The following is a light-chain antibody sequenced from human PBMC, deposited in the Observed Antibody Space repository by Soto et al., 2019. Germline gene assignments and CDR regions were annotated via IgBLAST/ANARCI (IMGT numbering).Light chain of an antibody. V-gene: IGKV3-15*01. CDR2: GAS. Sequence: SPATLSVSPGERATLSCRASQSVSSNLAWYQQKPGQAPRLLIYGASTRATGIPARFSGSGSGTEFTLTISSLQSEDFAVYYCQQYNNWLLYTFGQGTRLEIK. CDR1: QSVSSN. J-gene: IGKJ5*01. CDR3: QQYNNWLLYT.